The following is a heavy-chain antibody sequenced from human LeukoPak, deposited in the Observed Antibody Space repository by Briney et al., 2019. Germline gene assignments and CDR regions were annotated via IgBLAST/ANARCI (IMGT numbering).Heavy chain of an antibody. Sequence: SETLSLTCAVYGGSFSGYYWRWLRQPPGKGLEWVGEINHSGSNNYNPSLKRRVTISEDKSKIQFSLKLSSVTAADPAVYYCAKDQESYGFFDYWGQGTLVTVSS. CDR3: AKDQESYGFFDY. J-gene: IGHJ4*02. D-gene: IGHD1-26*01. CDR2: INHSGSN. CDR1: GGSFSGYY. V-gene: IGHV4-34*01.